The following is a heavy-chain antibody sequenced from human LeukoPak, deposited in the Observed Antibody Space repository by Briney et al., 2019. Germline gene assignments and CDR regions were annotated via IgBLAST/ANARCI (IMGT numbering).Heavy chain of an antibody. Sequence: GGSLRLSCAASGFTFSSYAMSWVRQAPGRGLEWVSAIGGSGVSTYYADSVKGRFTISRDNSRSTLHLQMNSLRAEDTAVYYCAKDGYSSSWSYYYYYMDVWGKGTTVTISS. CDR1: GFTFSSYA. D-gene: IGHD6-13*01. J-gene: IGHJ6*03. CDR2: IGGSGVST. V-gene: IGHV3-23*01. CDR3: AKDGYSSSWSYYYYYMDV.